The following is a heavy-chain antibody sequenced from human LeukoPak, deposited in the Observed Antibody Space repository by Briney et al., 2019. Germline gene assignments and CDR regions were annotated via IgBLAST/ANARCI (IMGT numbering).Heavy chain of an antibody. Sequence: GGSLRLSCAASGLTFSSYGMHWVRQAPGKGLEWVAFIRYDGSNKYYADSVKGRFTISRDNSKNTLYLQMNSLRAEDTAVYYCAKGLYYDSSGPADYWGQGTLVTVSS. CDR2: IRYDGSNK. CDR3: AKGLYYDSSGPADY. CDR1: GLTFSSYG. D-gene: IGHD3-22*01. J-gene: IGHJ4*02. V-gene: IGHV3-30*02.